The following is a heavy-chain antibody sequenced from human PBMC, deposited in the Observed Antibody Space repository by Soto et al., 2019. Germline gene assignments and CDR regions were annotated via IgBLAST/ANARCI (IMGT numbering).Heavy chain of an antibody. CDR3: ARDGGGSESASYSGYVRDV. D-gene: IGHD5-12*01. Sequence: EVQLVESGGGLVKPGGSLRLSCAASGFTFTRYDMTWVRQVPGKGLEWVSSISGSSSYIYYADSVEGRFTISRDNAKNSLVIQRNGLSAEDTCVYYCARDGGGSESASYSGYVRDVWGQGTTVTVS. V-gene: IGHV3-21*01. J-gene: IGHJ6*02. CDR2: ISGSSSYI. CDR1: GFTFTRYD.